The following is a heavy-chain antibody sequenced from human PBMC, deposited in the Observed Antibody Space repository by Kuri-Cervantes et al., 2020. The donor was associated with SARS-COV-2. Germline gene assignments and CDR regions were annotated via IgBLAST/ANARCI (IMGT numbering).Heavy chain of an antibody. D-gene: IGHD1-14*01. J-gene: IGHJ6*02. CDR3: ARDRSTPGRTRMDV. V-gene: IGHV1-2*02. Sequence: ASVKVSCKASGYTFTGYYVHWVRQAPGQGLEWMGWINPNSGGTNYAQKFQGRVTMTRDTSFSTAYMELSRLRSDDTAVYYCARDRSTPGRTRMDVWGQGTTVTVSS. CDR1: GYTFTGYY. CDR2: INPNSGGT.